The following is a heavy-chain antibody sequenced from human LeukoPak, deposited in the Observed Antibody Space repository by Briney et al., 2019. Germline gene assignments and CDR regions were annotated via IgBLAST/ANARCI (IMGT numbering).Heavy chain of an antibody. CDR2: IYYGGST. CDR1: GGSISSYY. V-gene: IGHV4-59*01. Sequence: SETLSLTCTVSGGSISSYYWSWIRQPPGKGLEWIGYIYYGGSTNYNPSLKSRVTISVDTSKNQFSLKLSSVTAADTAVYYCARETRTYGMDVWGQGATVTVSS. J-gene: IGHJ6*02. CDR3: ARETRTYGMDV.